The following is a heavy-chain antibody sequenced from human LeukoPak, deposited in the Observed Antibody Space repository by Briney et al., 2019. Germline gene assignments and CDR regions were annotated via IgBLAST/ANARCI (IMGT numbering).Heavy chain of an antibody. D-gene: IGHD6-19*01. V-gene: IGHV3-23*01. CDR1: GFTFSSYA. J-gene: IGHJ6*02. CDR2: ISGSGGST. Sequence: GGSLRLSCAASGFTFSSYAMSWVRQAPGKGLEWVSAISGSGGSTYYADSVKGGFTIPRDNSKNTLYLQMNSLRAEDTAVYYCAKVVVDESSGWYRYYYGMDVWGQGTTVTVSS. CDR3: AKVVVDESSGWYRYYYGMDV.